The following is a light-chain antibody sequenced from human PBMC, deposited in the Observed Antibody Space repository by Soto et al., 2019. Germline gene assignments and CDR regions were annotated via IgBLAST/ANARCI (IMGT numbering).Light chain of an antibody. J-gene: IGKJ1*01. CDR3: QQYGSSGT. Sequence: EIVLTRSPGTLSLSPGERANLSCRASQSVSNNYLAWYQQKPGQAPRLLIYGASNRATSIPDRFSGSGSGTDFPLTISRLEPEDFAVYYCQQYGSSGTFGQGTKVDI. CDR2: GAS. CDR1: QSVSNNY. V-gene: IGKV3-20*01.